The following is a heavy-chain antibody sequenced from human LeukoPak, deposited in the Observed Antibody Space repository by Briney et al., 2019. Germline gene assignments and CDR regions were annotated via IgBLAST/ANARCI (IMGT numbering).Heavy chain of an antibody. CDR3: ARDTTDYYDNSGYYPFDY. Sequence: ASVKVSCKASGYTFTSYGISWVRQAPGQGLEWMGWISAYNGNTNYAQKLQGRVTITRDTSASTAYLELSSLTSEDTAVYYCARDTTDYYDNSGYYPFDYWGQGTLVTVSS. J-gene: IGHJ4*02. CDR2: ISAYNGNT. CDR1: GYTFTSYG. D-gene: IGHD3-22*01. V-gene: IGHV1-18*01.